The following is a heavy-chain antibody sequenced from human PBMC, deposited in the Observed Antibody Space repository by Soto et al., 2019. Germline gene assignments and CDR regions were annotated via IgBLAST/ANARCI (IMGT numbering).Heavy chain of an antibody. CDR1: GFTFNSYV. Sequence: EVQLLESGGALVQPGGSLRLSCAASGFTFNSYVMTWVRQAPGEGLEWVSSISRSGRGSAYYADSVKGRCTISRDNSENTLFLQMNNLREEDKALYYCARGRYLDSSDYWVANLPFDHWGLGTLVTVSS. J-gene: IGHJ4*02. V-gene: IGHV3-23*01. CDR3: ARGRYLDSSDYWVANLPFDH. D-gene: IGHD3-22*01. CDR2: ISRSGRGSA.